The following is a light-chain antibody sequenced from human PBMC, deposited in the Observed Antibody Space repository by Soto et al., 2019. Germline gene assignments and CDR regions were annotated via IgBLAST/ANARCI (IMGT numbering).Light chain of an antibody. Sequence: LTQSPATLSASVGDRVSITCRASQGISSALAWYQQKPGKAPKLLIHDASTLESGVPSRFSGSGSGTDFTLTISSLQPEDFATYYCQQFNIYPLTFGGGTKVDIK. V-gene: IGKV1-13*02. CDR3: QQFNIYPLT. CDR1: QGISSA. J-gene: IGKJ4*01. CDR2: DAS.